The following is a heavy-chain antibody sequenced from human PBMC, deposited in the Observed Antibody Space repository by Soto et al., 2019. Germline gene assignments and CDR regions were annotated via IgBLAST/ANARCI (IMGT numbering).Heavy chain of an antibody. CDR1: GGSISSGGYY. CDR3: ASTPLAYYDFWSGYYTGHFDY. CDR2: IYYSGST. J-gene: IGHJ4*02. V-gene: IGHV4-31*03. Sequence: QVQLQESGPGLVKPSQTLSLTCTVSGGSISSGGYYWSWIRQHPGKGLEWIGYIYYSGSTYYNPSLKSRVTISVDTSKNQFSLKLSSVTAADTAVYYCASTPLAYYDFWSGYYTGHFDYWGQGTLVTVSS. D-gene: IGHD3-3*01.